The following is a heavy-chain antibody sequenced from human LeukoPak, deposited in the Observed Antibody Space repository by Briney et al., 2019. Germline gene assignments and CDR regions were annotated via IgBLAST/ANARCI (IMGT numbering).Heavy chain of an antibody. V-gene: IGHV3-48*03. CDR1: GFTFSSYE. CDR3: ARIGRKGYYYYYMDV. J-gene: IGHJ6*03. CDR2: ISSSGSTI. D-gene: IGHD1-14*01. Sequence: GGSLRLSCAASGFTFSSYEMNWVRQAPGKGLEWVSYISSSGSTIYYADSVKGRFTISRDNAKNSLYLQMNSLSVEDTGVYYCARIGRKGYYYYYMDVWGKGTTVTISS.